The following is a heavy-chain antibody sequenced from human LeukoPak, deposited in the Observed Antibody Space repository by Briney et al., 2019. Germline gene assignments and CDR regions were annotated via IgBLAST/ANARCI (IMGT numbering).Heavy chain of an antibody. CDR1: GGSFSGYY. CDR2: INHSGST. J-gene: IGHJ4*02. D-gene: IGHD3-22*01. V-gene: IGHV4-34*01. CDR3: ARSPIYDSSGCYFDY. Sequence: PSETLSLTCAVYGGSFSGYYWSWIRQPPGKGLEWIGEINHSGSTNYNPSLKSRVTISVDTSKNQFSLRLRSVTAADTALYYCARSPIYDSSGCYFDYWGQGTLVTVSS.